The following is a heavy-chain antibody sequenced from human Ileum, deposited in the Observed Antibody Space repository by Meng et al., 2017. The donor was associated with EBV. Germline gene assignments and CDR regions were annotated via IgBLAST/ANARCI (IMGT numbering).Heavy chain of an antibody. D-gene: IGHD3-22*01. J-gene: IGHJ4*02. V-gene: IGHV4-4*02. CDR2: TSHSGST. CDR1: GGSISRSDW. CDR3: ASSDYYRSDY. Sequence: QVQLQESGPGLVKPSETLSLTCAVSGGSISRSDWWSWVRQPPGKGLEWIGETSHSGSTNYSPSLKSRVTISLDKSKNQLSLKLNSVTAADTAVYYYASSDYYRSDYWGQGTLVTVSS.